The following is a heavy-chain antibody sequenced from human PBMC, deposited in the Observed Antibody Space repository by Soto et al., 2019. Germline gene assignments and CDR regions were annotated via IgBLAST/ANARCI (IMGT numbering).Heavy chain of an antibody. CDR2: ISWNSRSI. CDR3: AKGPSSSWDLYYYYMDV. J-gene: IGHJ6*03. Sequence: GGSLRLSCAASGFTFDHYAMHWVRQAPGKGLEWVSSISWNSRSIDYADSVKGRFTNSRDNAKNSLYLQMNSLRPEDTALYYCAKGPSSSWDLYYYYMDVWGKGTTVTVSS. CDR1: GFTFDHYA. V-gene: IGHV3-9*01. D-gene: IGHD6-13*01.